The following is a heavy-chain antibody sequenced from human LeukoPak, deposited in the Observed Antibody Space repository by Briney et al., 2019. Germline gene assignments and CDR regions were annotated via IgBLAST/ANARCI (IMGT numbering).Heavy chain of an antibody. Sequence: SETLSLTCSVSGGFVSDSSWSWIRQPAGKGLEWIGRIFGSGGSNYNPSLKSRVTMSVDTSKNQFSLKLTSLTAADTALYFCAQGAYGFGKKHTYYYIEVWGKGTTVTVSS. CDR1: GGFVSDSS. V-gene: IGHV4-4*07. CDR2: IFGSGGS. CDR3: AQGAYGFGKKHTYYYIEV. J-gene: IGHJ6*03. D-gene: IGHD3-10*01.